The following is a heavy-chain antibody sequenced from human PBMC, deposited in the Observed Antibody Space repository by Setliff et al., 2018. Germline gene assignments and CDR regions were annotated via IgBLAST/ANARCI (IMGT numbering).Heavy chain of an antibody. V-gene: IGHV1-2*04. J-gene: IGHJ3*01. D-gene: IGHD3-16*01. CDR3: VRSDHLVVDGFDV. CDR1: GYDFTDNY. Sequence: ASVKVSCKTSGYDFTDNYIHWVRQAPGQGLEWMGWINPKTGGTNLAQKFQGWVSMTRDTSITTAYMELSRLTSDDMAVYFCVRSDHLVVDGFDVWGQGTMVTVSS. CDR2: INPKTGGT.